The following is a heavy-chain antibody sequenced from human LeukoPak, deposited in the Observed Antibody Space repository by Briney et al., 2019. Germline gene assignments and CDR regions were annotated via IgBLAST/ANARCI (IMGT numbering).Heavy chain of an antibody. CDR1: GYTFTSYD. V-gene: IGHV1-8*01. CDR2: MNPNSGNT. Sequence: ASVKVSCKASGYTFTSYDINWVRQATGQGLEWMGWMNPNSGNTGCAQKFQGRVTMTRNTSISTAYMELSSLRSEDTAVYYCARTSYYDFWSGYYGNDYWGQGTLVTVSS. D-gene: IGHD3-3*01. J-gene: IGHJ4*02. CDR3: ARTSYYDFWSGYYGNDY.